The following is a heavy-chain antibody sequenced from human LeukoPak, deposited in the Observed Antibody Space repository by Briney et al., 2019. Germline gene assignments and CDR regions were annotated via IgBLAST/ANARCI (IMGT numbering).Heavy chain of an antibody. J-gene: IGHJ4*02. CDR2: INPVGGGT. CDR3: ERDFRATFGGVMASAFDY. V-gene: IGHV1-46*01. D-gene: IGHD3-16*01. CDR1: GYTFTDHY. Sequence: VASVKVSCKASGYTFTDHYMHWVRQAPGQGLEWMGIINPVGGGTTYAQHFQGRVTMTRDTSTSTVYMELRSLRSEDTAVYYCERDFRATFGGVMASAFDYWGQGTLVTVSS.